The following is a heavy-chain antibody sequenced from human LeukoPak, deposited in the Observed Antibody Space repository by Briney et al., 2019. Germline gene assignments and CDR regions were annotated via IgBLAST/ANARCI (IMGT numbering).Heavy chain of an antibody. CDR2: IKPNSGGT. Sequence: ASVKVSCKASGYTFTGYYMHWGRQAPGQGPEWRGWIKPNSGGTKYVQKLQGGVTMTRDTSISTAYMELSRLRSDDTAVYYCARDREVTIFGAGVMDVWGKGTTVTVSS. CDR1: GYTFTGYY. D-gene: IGHD3-3*01. V-gene: IGHV1-2*02. J-gene: IGHJ6*04. CDR3: ARDREVTIFGAGVMDV.